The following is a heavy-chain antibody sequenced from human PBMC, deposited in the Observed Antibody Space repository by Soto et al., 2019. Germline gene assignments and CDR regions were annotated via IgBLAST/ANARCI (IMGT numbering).Heavy chain of an antibody. D-gene: IGHD6-13*01. Sequence: PSETLSLTCTVSGGSISSGGYYWSWIRQHPGKGLEWIGYIYYSGSTYYNPSLKSRVTISVDTSKNQFSLKLSSVTAADTAVYYCARDRIAAAGTGYYYYYYGMDVWGQGTTVTVSS. CDR1: GGSISSGGYY. V-gene: IGHV4-31*03. CDR2: IYYSGST. CDR3: ARDRIAAAGTGYYYYYYGMDV. J-gene: IGHJ6*02.